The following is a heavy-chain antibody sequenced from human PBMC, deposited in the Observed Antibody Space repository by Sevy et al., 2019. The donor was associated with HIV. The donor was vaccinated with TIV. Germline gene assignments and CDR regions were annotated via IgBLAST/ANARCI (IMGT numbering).Heavy chain of an antibody. V-gene: IGHV3-74*01. CDR2: FNSDGSST. J-gene: IGHJ4*02. D-gene: IGHD6-19*01. CDR3: GREVAVATGDDY. Sequence: GGSLRLTCAASGFIFSSYWMHWVRQAPGKGLVWVSRFNSDGSSTSYADSVKGRFTISTDNAKNTVYLQMNSLRVEDTAVYYCGREVAVATGDDYWGQGTLVTVSS. CDR1: GFIFSSYW.